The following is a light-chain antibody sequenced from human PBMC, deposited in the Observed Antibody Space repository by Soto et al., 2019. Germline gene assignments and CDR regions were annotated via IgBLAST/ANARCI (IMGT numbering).Light chain of an antibody. Sequence: DIQMTQSPSSLSASVGDRVTITCRTSQNIARYINWYQHKPGKAPSLLIYSSSTLQSGVPSRFSGSGFGTDFTLTISSLQPEDFATYYCQLSHYRWTVAQGTKVDSK. CDR3: QLSHYRWT. CDR2: SSS. J-gene: IGKJ1*01. CDR1: QNIARY. V-gene: IGKV1-39*01.